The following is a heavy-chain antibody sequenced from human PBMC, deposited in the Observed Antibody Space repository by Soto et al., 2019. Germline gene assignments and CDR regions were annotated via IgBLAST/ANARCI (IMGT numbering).Heavy chain of an antibody. J-gene: IGHJ6*02. Sequence: APVKVSCKASGYIFSSHCIYWVRQAPGQGLKWMGIINPGGGRTAYAQKFQGRVTLTRDMSTSTVYMELTSLTYDDTAVYYCARDVSGPGATYVMDVWGQGTTVTVSS. D-gene: IGHD1-26*01. V-gene: IGHV1-46*01. CDR3: ARDVSGPGATYVMDV. CDR2: INPGGGRT. CDR1: GYIFSSHC.